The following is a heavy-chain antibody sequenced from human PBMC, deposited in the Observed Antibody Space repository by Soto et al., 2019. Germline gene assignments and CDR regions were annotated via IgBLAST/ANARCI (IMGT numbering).Heavy chain of an antibody. Sequence: GESLKISCKTSGYSFNTFWISWVRQVPGKGLEWMGRIDPGDSNTNYSPSLQGHVTLSVDKSIGTAYLQWSSLKASDTGIYYCARQGGYYYYGMDVWGPGTAVTVSS. CDR2: IDPGDSNT. CDR1: GYSFNTFW. D-gene: IGHD2-15*01. J-gene: IGHJ6*02. CDR3: ARQGGYYYYGMDV. V-gene: IGHV5-10-1*01.